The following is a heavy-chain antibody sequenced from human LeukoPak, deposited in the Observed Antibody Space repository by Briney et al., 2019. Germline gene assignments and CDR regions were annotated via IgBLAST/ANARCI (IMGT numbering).Heavy chain of an antibody. V-gene: IGHV3-73*01. J-gene: IGHJ4*02. CDR2: IRSKADSYAT. CDR3: TQFNY. CDR1: GFTFSGSP. Sequence: GGSLRLSCAASGFTFSGSPILWVRQASGKGLEWVGRIRSKADSYATAYAASVQGRCTISRDDSKNTAYLQLNSLKIEDTAVYYCTQFNYWGQGALVTVSS. D-gene: IGHD5-24*01.